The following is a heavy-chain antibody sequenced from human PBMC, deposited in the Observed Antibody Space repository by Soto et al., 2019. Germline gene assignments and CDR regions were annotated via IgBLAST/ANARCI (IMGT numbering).Heavy chain of an antibody. Sequence: ASVKVSCKASGYNFNTYAMHWVRQAPGRRLEWMGWMNTGDVNAKYSQRFQGRVTFTKDTSANTAYMELRSLTSEDTAVYYCARSSKLYYFDDRSYLDFWGQGTPVTVSS. CDR2: MNTGDVNA. CDR1: GYNFNTYA. V-gene: IGHV1-3*04. D-gene: IGHD3-22*01. CDR3: ARSSKLYYFDDRSYLDF. J-gene: IGHJ4*02.